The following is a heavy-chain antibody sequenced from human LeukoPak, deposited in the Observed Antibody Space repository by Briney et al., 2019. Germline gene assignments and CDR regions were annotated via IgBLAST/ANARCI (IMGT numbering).Heavy chain of an antibody. CDR1: GGSVSSGSYY. Sequence: SETLSLTCTVSGGSVSSGSYYWSWIRQPPGKGLECIGYIYYSGSTNYNPSLKSRVTISVDTSKNQFSLKLSSVTAADTAVYYCARDHYGGISEDAFDIWGQGTMVTVSS. CDR2: IYYSGST. V-gene: IGHV4-61*01. CDR3: ARDHYGGISEDAFDI. J-gene: IGHJ3*02. D-gene: IGHD4-23*01.